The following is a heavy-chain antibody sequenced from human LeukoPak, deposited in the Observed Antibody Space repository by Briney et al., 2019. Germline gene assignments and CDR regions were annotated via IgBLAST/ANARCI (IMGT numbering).Heavy chain of an antibody. D-gene: IGHD2-2*01. CDR2: ISAYNGNT. J-gene: IGHJ4*02. CDR3: ARDQRYCSSTSCLTYCFDY. CDR1: GYTFTSYG. V-gene: IGHV1-18*01. Sequence: ASVKVSCKASGYTFTSYGISWVRQAPGQGLEWMGWISAYNGNTNYAQKLQGRVTMTTDTSTSTAYMELRSLRSDDTAVYYCARDQRYCSSTSCLTYCFDYWGQGTLVTVSS.